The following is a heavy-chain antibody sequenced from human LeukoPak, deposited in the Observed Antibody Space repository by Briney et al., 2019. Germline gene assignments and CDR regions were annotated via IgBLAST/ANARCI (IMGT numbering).Heavy chain of an antibody. CDR2: ISYSGRT. CDR1: GGAISSNNYY. V-gene: IGHV4-39*07. Sequence: SETLSLTCTVSGGAISSNNYYWGWVRQPPGKGLEWIATISYSGRTYYNPSLTSQVTISIDTSKNQFSLKLTSVTAADTAVYYCAREMAVGYGVDWGQETLVTVSS. J-gene: IGHJ4*02. D-gene: IGHD5-12*01. CDR3: AREMAVGYGVD.